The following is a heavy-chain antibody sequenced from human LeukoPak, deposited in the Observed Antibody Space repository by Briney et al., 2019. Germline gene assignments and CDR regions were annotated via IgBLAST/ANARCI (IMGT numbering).Heavy chain of an antibody. CDR2: IYHSGST. J-gene: IGHJ1*01. CDR1: GGSISSDNW. Sequence: SETLSLTCAVSGGSISSDNWWSWVRQPPGKGLEWIGEIYHSGSTNYNPSLQSRVTISVDKANNHFSLRLTSVTAADTAVYYCATNGWYCLDHWGQGALVTVSS. CDR3: ATNGWYCLDH. D-gene: IGHD6-19*01. V-gene: IGHV4-4*02.